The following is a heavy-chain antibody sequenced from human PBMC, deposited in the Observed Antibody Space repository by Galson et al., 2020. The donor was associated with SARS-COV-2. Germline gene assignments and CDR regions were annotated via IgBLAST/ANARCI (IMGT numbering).Heavy chain of an antibody. D-gene: IGHD5-12*01. Sequence: ASVKVSCKASGYTFTSYGISWVRQAPGQGLEWMGWISAYNGNTNYAQKLQGRVTMTTDTSTSTAYMELRSLRSDDTAVYYCATGDVEMATFDAFDIWGQGTMVTVSS. CDR3: ATGDVEMATFDAFDI. CDR1: GYTFTSYG. CDR2: ISAYNGNT. J-gene: IGHJ3*02. V-gene: IGHV1-18*01.